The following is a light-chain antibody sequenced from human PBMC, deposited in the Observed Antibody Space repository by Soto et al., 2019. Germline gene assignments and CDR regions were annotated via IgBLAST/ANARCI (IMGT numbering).Light chain of an antibody. CDR1: SSDVGSYNY. CDR2: DVS. J-gene: IGLJ1*01. CDR3: SSYTSSNTYV. V-gene: IGLV2-14*03. Sequence: QSALTQPASVSVSPGQSITISCTGTSSDVGSYNYVSWYQHHPGKVPQLMIYDVSNRPSGVSNRFSGSKSGNTASLTISGLQAEDEADYYCSSYTSSNTYVLGTGTQLTVL.